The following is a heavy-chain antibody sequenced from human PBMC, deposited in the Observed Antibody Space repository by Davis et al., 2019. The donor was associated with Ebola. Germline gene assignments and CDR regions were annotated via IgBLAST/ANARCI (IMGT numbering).Heavy chain of an antibody. V-gene: IGHV3-48*03. CDR3: ARTNWFDP. CDR2: ISSSGSTI. J-gene: IGHJ5*02. CDR1: GFTFSSHW. Sequence: PGGSLRLSCATSGFTFSSHWMSWVRQTPGKGLERVSYISSSGSTIYYADSVKGRFTISRDNAKNSLYLQMNSLGAEDTAVYYCARTNWFDPWGQGTLVTVSS.